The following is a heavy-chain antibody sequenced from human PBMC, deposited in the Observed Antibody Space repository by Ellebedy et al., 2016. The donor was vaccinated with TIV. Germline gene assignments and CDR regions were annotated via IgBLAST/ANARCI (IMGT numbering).Heavy chain of an antibody. CDR2: IWYDGSGE. CDR3: ARDYGGDSGWLDY. V-gene: IGHV3-33*01. J-gene: IGHJ4*02. Sequence: PGGSLRLSCEASGFSFRTYGMHWVRQAPGKGLEWVAVIWYDGSGELYADSVKGRFTISRDAAKNTLQLHTNNLRVEDTAVYYCARDYGGDSGWLDYWGQGTLVIVSS. D-gene: IGHD2-21*02. CDR1: GFSFRTYG.